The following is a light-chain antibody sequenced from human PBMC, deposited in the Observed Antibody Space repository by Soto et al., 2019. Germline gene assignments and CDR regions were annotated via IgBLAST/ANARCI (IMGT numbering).Light chain of an antibody. J-gene: IGKJ5*01. Sequence: EIVLTQSPGTLSLCPGERATLSCRASQSVSSTYLAWDQQKPGQAPRHLIYGASRRATAIPDRFSGSGSGTDFTLTISGLEPEDFAVYYCQQYGSSPRITFGQGTRLEIK. CDR3: QQYGSSPRIT. CDR2: GAS. CDR1: QSVSSTY. V-gene: IGKV3-20*01.